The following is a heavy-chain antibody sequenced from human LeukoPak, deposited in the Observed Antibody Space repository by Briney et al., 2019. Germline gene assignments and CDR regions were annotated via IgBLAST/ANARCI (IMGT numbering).Heavy chain of an antibody. V-gene: IGHV4-61*02. Sequence: SETLSPTCTVSGGSISSGSYYWSWIRQPAGKGLEWIGRIYTSGSTNYNPSLKSRVTISVDTSKNQFSLKLSSVTAADTAVYFCARARNYYDSSDYYYEGDAFDIWGQGTMVTVSS. CDR1: GGSISSGSYY. D-gene: IGHD3-22*01. CDR3: ARARNYYDSSDYYYEGDAFDI. CDR2: IYTSGST. J-gene: IGHJ3*02.